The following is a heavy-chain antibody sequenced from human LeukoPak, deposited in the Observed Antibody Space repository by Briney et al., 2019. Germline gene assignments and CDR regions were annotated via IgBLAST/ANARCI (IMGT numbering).Heavy chain of an antibody. V-gene: IGHV3-7*01. J-gene: IGHJ4*03. CDR1: GITLSVYW. CDR2: IKQDGSEK. Sequence: GGSLRLSCAASGITLSVYWMCWVRQAPGKGLEWVANIKQDGSEKYYRDSVQGRFTISRDNAKNSLYLQMNSLRAEDTAVYYCARSGSGYFDYWGQGSLVTVSS. CDR3: ARSGSGYFDY.